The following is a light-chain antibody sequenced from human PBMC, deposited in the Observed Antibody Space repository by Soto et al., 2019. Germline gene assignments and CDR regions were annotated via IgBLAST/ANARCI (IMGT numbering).Light chain of an antibody. CDR1: SSDVGGYSY. V-gene: IGLV2-14*01. CDR2: DVS. J-gene: IGLJ2*01. CDR3: SSYTSSSTLV. Sequence: QSSLTQPASVSGSPGQSITISCTGTSSDVGGYSYVSWYQQHPGKAPKLMIYDVSNRPSGVSNRFSGSKSGNTASPTISGLQAEDEADYYCSSYTSSSTLVFGGGTKVTVL.